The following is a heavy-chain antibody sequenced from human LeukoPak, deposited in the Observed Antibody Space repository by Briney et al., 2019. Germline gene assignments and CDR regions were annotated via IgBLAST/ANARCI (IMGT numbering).Heavy chain of an antibody. J-gene: IGHJ4*02. CDR3: AREIPGIAAAGTGGHYYFDY. CDR1: GFTFSSYS. V-gene: IGHV3-48*02. D-gene: IGHD6-13*01. CDR2: ISSSSSTI. Sequence: GSLRLSCAASGFTFSSYSMNWVRQAPGKGLEWVSYISSSSSTIYYADSVKGRFTISRDNAKNSLYLQMNSLRDEDTAVYYCAREIPGIAAAGTGGHYYFDYWGQGTLVTVSS.